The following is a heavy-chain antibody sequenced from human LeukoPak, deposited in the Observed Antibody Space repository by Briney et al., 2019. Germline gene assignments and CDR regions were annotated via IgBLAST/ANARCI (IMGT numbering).Heavy chain of an antibody. CDR3: AAGAGWLIDW. Sequence: GGCLRLSCAASGFTFSSYTMNWVRQAPGKGLEWVSSISGSGSDIYYADSMKGRFTISRDNAKNSLYLQMNSLRAEDTAVYYCAAGAGWLIDWWGQGTLVTVSS. V-gene: IGHV3-21*06. CDR1: GFTFSSYT. J-gene: IGHJ4*02. CDR2: ISGSGSDI. D-gene: IGHD6-19*01.